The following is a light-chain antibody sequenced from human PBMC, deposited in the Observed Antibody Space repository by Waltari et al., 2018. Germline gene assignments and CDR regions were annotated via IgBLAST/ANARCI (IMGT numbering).Light chain of an antibody. V-gene: IGLV2-14*03. Sequence: QSALTQPASVSGSPGQSIAISCTGTSSAVGAYNYVSWYQHHPDNAPKLIIYDVSNRPSGVSHRFSGSKSGNTASLTISGLQAEDEAHYSCSSFTGSATWVFGGGTKLTVL. CDR1: SSAVGAYNY. CDR2: DVS. CDR3: SSFTGSATWV. J-gene: IGLJ3*02.